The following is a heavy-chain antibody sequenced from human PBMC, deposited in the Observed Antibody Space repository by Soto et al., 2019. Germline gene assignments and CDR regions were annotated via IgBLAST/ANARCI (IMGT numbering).Heavy chain of an antibody. D-gene: IGHD3-10*01. CDR2: VKSKTDGGTT. CDR1: GFTFSNAW. J-gene: IGHJ3*01. Sequence: EVQLVESGGGLVKPGGSLRLSCAASGFTFSNAWMSWVRQAPGKGLEWVGRVKSKTDGGTTDYAAPMKGRFTISRDDSENTLYLQMNSLKTEDTAVYYCTTVRYGSFPFYWGQGTMVTVSS. CDR3: TTVRYGSFPFY. V-gene: IGHV3-15*01.